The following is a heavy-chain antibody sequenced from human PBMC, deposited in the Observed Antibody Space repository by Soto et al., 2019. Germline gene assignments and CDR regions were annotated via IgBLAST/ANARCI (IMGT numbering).Heavy chain of an antibody. CDR1: GGSFSGYY. Sequence: QVQLQQWGAGLLKPSETLSLTCAVYGGSFSGYYWSWIRQPPGKGLEWIGEINHSGSTNYNPSLKSRVTISVDTSKNQFSLKLSSVTAADTAVYYCARVLRAGLELLRSRWYFDLWGRGTLVTVSS. V-gene: IGHV4-34*01. CDR2: INHSGST. J-gene: IGHJ2*01. CDR3: ARVLRAGLELLRSRWYFDL. D-gene: IGHD1-7*01.